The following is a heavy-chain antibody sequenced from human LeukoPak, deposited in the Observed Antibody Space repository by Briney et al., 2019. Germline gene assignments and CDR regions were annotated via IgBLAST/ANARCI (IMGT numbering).Heavy chain of an antibody. V-gene: IGHV3-53*01. CDR2: IYSGGST. Sequence: GGSLRLTCAASGFTVSNNYMSWVRQAPGKGLEWVSVIYSGGSTYYADSVKGRLTISRDNSKNTLYLQMNSLRAEDTAMFYCARATGYYYGLDVWGQGTTVTVSS. J-gene: IGHJ6*02. CDR1: GFTVSNNY. CDR3: ARATGYYYGLDV.